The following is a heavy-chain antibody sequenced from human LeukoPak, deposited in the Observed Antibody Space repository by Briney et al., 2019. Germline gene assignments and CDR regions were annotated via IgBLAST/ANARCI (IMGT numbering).Heavy chain of an antibody. J-gene: IGHJ4*02. CDR2: ISGSGGST. CDR3: AKDLVGYCSGGSCYALDY. CDR1: GFTFSSYA. V-gene: IGHV3-23*01. Sequence: GGSLRLSCAASGFTFSSYAMSWVRQAPGKGLERVSAISGSGGSTYYADSVKGRFTISRDNSKNTLYLQMNSLRAEDTAVYYCAKDLVGYCSGGSCYALDYWGQGTLVTVSS. D-gene: IGHD2-15*01.